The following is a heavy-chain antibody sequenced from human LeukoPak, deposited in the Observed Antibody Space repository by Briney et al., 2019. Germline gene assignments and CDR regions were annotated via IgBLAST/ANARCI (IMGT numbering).Heavy chain of an antibody. CDR2: ISSSSSTI. V-gene: IGHV3-48*01. J-gene: IGHJ4*02. Sequence: PGGSLRLSFAASGFTFSSYSMNWVRQAPGKGLEWVSYISSSSSTIYYADSVKGRFTISRDNAKNSLYLQMNSLRAEDTAVYYCARVGGYYYDSSGFDYWGQGTLVTVSS. CDR3: ARVGGYYYDSSGFDY. D-gene: IGHD3-22*01. CDR1: GFTFSSYS.